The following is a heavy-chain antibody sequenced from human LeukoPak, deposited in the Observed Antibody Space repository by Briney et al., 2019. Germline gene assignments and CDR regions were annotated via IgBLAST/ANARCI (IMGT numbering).Heavy chain of an antibody. Sequence: PGGSLRLSCAASGFTFSSYAMHWVRQAPGKGLEWVAVISYDGSNKYYADSVKGRFTISRDNSKNTLYLQMNSLRAEDTAVYYCARSLYYYDSGPVDYWGQGTLVTVSS. V-gene: IGHV3-30*04. CDR1: GFTFSSYA. D-gene: IGHD3-22*01. CDR3: ARSLYYYDSGPVDY. J-gene: IGHJ4*02. CDR2: ISYDGSNK.